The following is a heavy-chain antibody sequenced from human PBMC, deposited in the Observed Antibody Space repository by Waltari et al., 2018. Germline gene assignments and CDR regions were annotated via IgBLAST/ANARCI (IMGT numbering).Heavy chain of an antibody. Sequence: QLQLHESGPGLVKPSETLSLSCTISGGSMTSHYWTWIRQPPGKELESIGYIHNTGTAKYNPSLKGRVTVSMDTSKNQFSLKLSSVTAADTAMYYCARVPVMTPGGGPFDHWGQGILVTVSS. V-gene: IGHV4-59*11. CDR3: ARVPVMTPGGGPFDH. CDR2: IHNTGTA. CDR1: GGSMTSHY. D-gene: IGHD3-16*01. J-gene: IGHJ4*02.